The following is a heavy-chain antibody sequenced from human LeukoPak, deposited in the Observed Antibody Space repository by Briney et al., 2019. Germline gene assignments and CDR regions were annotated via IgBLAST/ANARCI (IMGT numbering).Heavy chain of an antibody. CDR3: ARFNWEAGFDP. CDR1: GFTFRRYS. D-gene: IGHD6-13*01. Sequence: PGGSLRLSCAASGFTFRRYSMNWVRQAPGKGLEWVSYISSSSSTIYYADSVKGRFTISRDNAKNSLYLQMNSLRAEDTAVYYCARFNWEAGFDPWGQGTLVTVSS. J-gene: IGHJ5*02. V-gene: IGHV3-48*04. CDR2: ISSSSSTI.